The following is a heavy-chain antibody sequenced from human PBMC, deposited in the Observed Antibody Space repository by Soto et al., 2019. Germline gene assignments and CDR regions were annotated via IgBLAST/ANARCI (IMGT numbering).Heavy chain of an antibody. CDR3: VKEANPFINTLVVLIFDY. CDR1: GFTFSMHS. Sequence: EVQLVESGGGLVQPGGSLRLSCSASGFTFSMHSMHWVRQTPGKALEYVSAISRDRRSTFYADSVKGRFTISRDNSKNTLYLRMNSLRSDDTAVYYCVKEANPFINTLVVLIFDYWGQGTQVTVSS. V-gene: IGHV3-64D*08. CDR2: ISRDRRST. J-gene: IGHJ4*02. D-gene: IGHD3-22*01.